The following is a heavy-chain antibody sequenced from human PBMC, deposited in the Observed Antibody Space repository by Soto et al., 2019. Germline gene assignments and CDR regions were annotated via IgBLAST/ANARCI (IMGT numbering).Heavy chain of an antibody. CDR1: GFTFSSYA. J-gene: IGHJ4*02. CDR3: AKESGTMITFGGVIECSSLDY. Sequence: EVQLLESGGGLVQPGGSLRLSCAASGFTFSSYAMSWVRQAPGKGLEWVSAISGSGGSTYYADSVKGRFTISRDNSKNTLYLQMNSLRAEDTAVYYCAKESGTMITFGGVIECSSLDYWGQGTLVTVSS. D-gene: IGHD3-16*02. V-gene: IGHV3-23*01. CDR2: ISGSGGST.